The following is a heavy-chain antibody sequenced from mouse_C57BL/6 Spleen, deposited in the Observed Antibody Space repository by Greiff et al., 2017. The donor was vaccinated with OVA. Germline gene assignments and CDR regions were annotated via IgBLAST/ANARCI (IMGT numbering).Heavy chain of an antibody. CDR1: GFTFSNYW. V-gene: IGHV6-3*01. CDR3: TGRLRRGDY. J-gene: IGHJ2*01. Sequence: EVKLMESGGGLVQPGGSMKLSCVASGFTFSNYWMNWVRQSPEKGLEWVAQIRLKSDNYATHYAESVKGRFTISRDDSKSSVYLQMNNLRAEDTGIYYCTGRLRRGDYWGQGTTLTVSS. CDR2: IRLKSDNYAT. D-gene: IGHD2-4*01.